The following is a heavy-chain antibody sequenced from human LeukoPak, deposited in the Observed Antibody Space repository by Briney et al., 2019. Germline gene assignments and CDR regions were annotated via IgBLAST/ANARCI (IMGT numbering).Heavy chain of an antibody. CDR1: GYTFTNYA. Sequence: ASVKVSCKGSGYTFTNYAVHWVRQAPGQRLEWLGWINPGNGDTKYSQNFQGRVTVTSDASAATAYVELNSLTSEDTAVYYCARERWHCRVNCYSVYYYALDVWGQGTTVTVSS. CDR2: INPGNGDT. D-gene: IGHD2-15*01. CDR3: ARERWHCRVNCYSVYYYALDV. V-gene: IGHV1-3*01. J-gene: IGHJ6*02.